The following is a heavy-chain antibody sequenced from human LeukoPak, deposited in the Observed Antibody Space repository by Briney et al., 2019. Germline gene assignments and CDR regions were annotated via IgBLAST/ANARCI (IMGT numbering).Heavy chain of an antibody. J-gene: IGHJ6*03. V-gene: IGHV1-18*01. CDR3: ARDRWVGETWSIYYYYYYMDV. CDR1: GYTFTSYG. Sequence: ASVKLSCKASGYTFTSYGISWVRQAPGQGLEWMGWISAYNGNTNYAQKLQGRVTITTYTSTTTASMELRSLRSDDPAVYYWARDRWVGETWSIYYYYYYMDVWGKGTTVTISS. D-gene: IGHD3-10*01. CDR2: ISAYNGNT.